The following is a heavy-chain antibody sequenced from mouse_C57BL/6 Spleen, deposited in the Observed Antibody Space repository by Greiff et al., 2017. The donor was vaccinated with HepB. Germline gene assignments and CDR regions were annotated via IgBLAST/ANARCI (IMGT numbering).Heavy chain of an antibody. CDR3: ARERGQLRLLFAY. CDR1: GFTFSSYT. CDR2: ISGGGGNT. V-gene: IGHV5-9*01. Sequence: EVQVVESGGGLVKPGGSLKLSCAASGFTFSSYTMSWVRQTPEKRLEWVATISGGGGNTYYPDSVKGRFTISRDNPKNTLYLQMSSLRSEDTALYYCARERGQLRLLFAYWGQGTLVTVSA. J-gene: IGHJ3*01. D-gene: IGHD3-2*02.